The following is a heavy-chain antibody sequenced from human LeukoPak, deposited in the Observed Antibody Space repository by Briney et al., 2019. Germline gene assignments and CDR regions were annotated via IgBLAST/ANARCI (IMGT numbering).Heavy chain of an antibody. Sequence: SETLSLTCTVSGGSISSSSYYWGWIRQPPGKGLEWIGSIYYSGSTYYNPSLKSRVTISVDTSKNQFSLKLSSVTAADTAVYYCARHWRYKTTVRNYFDYWGQGTLVTVSS. V-gene: IGHV4-39*01. CDR2: IYYSGST. CDR1: GGSISSSSYY. D-gene: IGHD4-11*01. J-gene: IGHJ4*02. CDR3: ARHWRYKTTVRNYFDY.